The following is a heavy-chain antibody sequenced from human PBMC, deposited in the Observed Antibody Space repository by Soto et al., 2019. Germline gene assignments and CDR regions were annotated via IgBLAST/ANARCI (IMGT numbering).Heavy chain of an antibody. CDR1: GFTFSSYS. CDR3: ARDTRNSYYFDY. D-gene: IGHD1-1*01. V-gene: IGHV3-21*01. Sequence: PGGSLRLSCAASGFTFSSYSMNWVRQAPGKGLEWVSSISSSGSYIYYADSVKGRFTISRDNAKNSLYLQMNSLRAEDTAVYYCARDTRNSYYFDYWGQGTLVTVPQ. J-gene: IGHJ4*02. CDR2: ISSSGSYI.